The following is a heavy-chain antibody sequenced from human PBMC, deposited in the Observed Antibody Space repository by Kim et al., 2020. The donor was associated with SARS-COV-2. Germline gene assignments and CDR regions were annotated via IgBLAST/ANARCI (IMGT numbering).Heavy chain of an antibody. Sequence: SETLSLTCAVYGGSFSGYYWSWIRQPPGKGLEWIGEINHSGSTNYNPSLKSRVTISVDTSKNQFSLKLSSVTAADTAVYYCARVLSPYCSSTSCHQPFDYWGQGTLVTVSS. D-gene: IGHD2-2*01. CDR2: INHSGST. CDR3: ARVLSPYCSSTSCHQPFDY. J-gene: IGHJ4*02. CDR1: GGSFSGYY. V-gene: IGHV4-34*01.